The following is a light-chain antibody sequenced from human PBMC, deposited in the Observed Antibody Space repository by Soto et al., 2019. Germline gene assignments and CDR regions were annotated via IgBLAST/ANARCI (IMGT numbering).Light chain of an antibody. CDR1: QGIASY. CDR2: AAS. CDR3: QQLYNYPRT. J-gene: IGKJ1*01. V-gene: IGKV1-9*01. Sequence: DIQLTQSPSFLSASVGDRITITCRASQGIASYLAWFQQKPGKAPELLILAASTLRSGVPSRFSGSGSEIEFTLTVTSLQPEDFPTYYCQQLYNYPRTFGQGTKVEIK.